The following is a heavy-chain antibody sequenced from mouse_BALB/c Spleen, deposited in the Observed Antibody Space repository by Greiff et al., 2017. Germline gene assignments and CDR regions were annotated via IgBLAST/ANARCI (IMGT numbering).Heavy chain of an antibody. CDR2: IWRGGST. Sequence: QVHVKQSGPSLVQPSQSLSITCTVSGFSLTSYGVHWVRQSPGKGLEWLGVIWRGGSTDYNAAFMSRLSITKDNSKSQVFFKMNSLQADDTAIYYCATSYYYGSSYVGCAYWGQGTLVTVSA. CDR1: GFSLTSYG. V-gene: IGHV2-5-1*01. CDR3: ATSYYYGSSYVGCAY. J-gene: IGHJ3*01. D-gene: IGHD1-1*01.